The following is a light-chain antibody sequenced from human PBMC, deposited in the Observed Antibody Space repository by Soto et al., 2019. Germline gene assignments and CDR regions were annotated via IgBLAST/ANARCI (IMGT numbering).Light chain of an antibody. V-gene: IGLV2-14*03. CDR3: SSYTTXSTRYV. Sequence: QSVLTQPASVSGSPGQSITISCTGTNSDVGGYDYVSWYQHHPGKAPKFIMYDVNIRPSGISNRFSGSKSGNTASLTISGLQAEDEAGYYCSSYTTXSTRYVFGTGTRSPS. J-gene: IGLJ1*01. CDR2: DVN. CDR1: NSDVGGYDY.